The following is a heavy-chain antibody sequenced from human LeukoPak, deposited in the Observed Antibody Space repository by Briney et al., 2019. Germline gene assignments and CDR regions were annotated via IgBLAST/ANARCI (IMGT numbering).Heavy chain of an antibody. J-gene: IGHJ4*02. Sequence: GGSLRLSCAASGFTFSSYSMNWVRQAPGKGLEWVSSISSSSSYIYYADSVKGRFTISRDNAKNSLYLQMNSLRAEDTAVYYCARDQLGIAARPGIDYWGQGTLVTVSS. D-gene: IGHD6-6*01. CDR1: GFTFSSYS. V-gene: IGHV3-21*01. CDR2: ISSSSSYI. CDR3: ARDQLGIAARPGIDY.